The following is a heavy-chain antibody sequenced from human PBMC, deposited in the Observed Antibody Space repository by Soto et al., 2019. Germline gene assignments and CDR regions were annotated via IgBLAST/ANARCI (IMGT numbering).Heavy chain of an antibody. CDR1: GDSVSSNSAA. J-gene: IGHJ4*02. CDR3: ARGRITMVRGVIPDFDY. D-gene: IGHD3-10*01. V-gene: IGHV6-1*01. Sequence: QTLSLTCAISGDSVSSNSAAWNWIRQSPSRGLEWLGRTYYRSKWYNDYAVSVKSRITINPDTSKNQFSLQLNSVTPEDTAVYYCARGRITMVRGVIPDFDYWGQGTLVTVSS. CDR2: TYYRSKWYN.